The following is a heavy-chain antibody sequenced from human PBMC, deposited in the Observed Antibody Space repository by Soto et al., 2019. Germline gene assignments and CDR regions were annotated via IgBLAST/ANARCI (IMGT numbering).Heavy chain of an antibody. CDR1: GFTFSSYG. Sequence: QVQLVESGGGVVQPGRSLRLSCAASGFTFSSYGMHWVRQAPGKGLEWVAVISYDGSNKYYADSVKGRFTISRDNSKNTLYLQMNSLRAEDTAVYYGAEDNLDFYGGYVRGVLDYWGQGTLVTVSS. CDR2: ISYDGSNK. V-gene: IGHV3-30*18. J-gene: IGHJ4*02. D-gene: IGHD4-17*01. CDR3: AEDNLDFYGGYVRGVLDY.